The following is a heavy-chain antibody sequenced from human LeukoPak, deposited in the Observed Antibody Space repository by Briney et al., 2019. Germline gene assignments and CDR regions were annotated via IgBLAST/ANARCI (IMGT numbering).Heavy chain of an antibody. D-gene: IGHD3-22*01. CDR1: GFNFNTYE. CDR3: ARDYYDSSGYYSIDY. V-gene: IGHV3-48*03. J-gene: IGHJ4*02. CDR2: ISGRGSTI. Sequence: PGGSLRLSCAASGFNFNTYEMAWIRQSPGKGLEWLSFISGRGSTIYYADSVKGRFTISRDNAKNSLYLQMNSLRAEDTAVYYCARDYYDSSGYYSIDYWGQGTLVTVSS.